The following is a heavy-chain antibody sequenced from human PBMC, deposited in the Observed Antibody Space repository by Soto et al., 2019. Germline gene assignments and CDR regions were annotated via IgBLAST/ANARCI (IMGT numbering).Heavy chain of an antibody. CDR1: GGSFSGYY. CDR3: ARDGNYYGSGSYPGIDY. V-gene: IGHV4-34*01. CDR2: INHSGST. Sequence: SETLSLTCAVYGGSFSGYYWSWIRQPPGKGLEWIGEINHSGSTNYNPSLKSRVAISVDTSKNQFSLKLSSVTAADTAVYYCARDGNYYGSGSYPGIDYRGQGTLVTVSS. J-gene: IGHJ4*02. D-gene: IGHD3-10*01.